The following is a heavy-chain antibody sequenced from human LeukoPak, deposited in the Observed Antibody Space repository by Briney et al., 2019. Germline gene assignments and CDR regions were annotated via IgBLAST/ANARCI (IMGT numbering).Heavy chain of an antibody. CDR1: GFTFSSYA. D-gene: IGHD3-22*01. J-gene: IGHJ3*02. Sequence: GGSLRLSCASSGFTFSSYAMSWVRQAPGKGLEWVSAISGSGGSTYYADSVKGRFTISRDNSKNTLYLQMNSLRAEDTAVYYCAREGRDTTYYYDSSGYYSHDAFDIWGQGTMVTVSS. CDR2: ISGSGGST. V-gene: IGHV3-23*01. CDR3: AREGRDTTYYYDSSGYYSHDAFDI.